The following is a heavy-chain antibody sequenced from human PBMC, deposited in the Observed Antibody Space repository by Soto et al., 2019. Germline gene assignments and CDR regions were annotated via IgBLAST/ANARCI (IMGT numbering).Heavy chain of an antibody. Sequence: SETLSLTCAVYGGSFSGYYLSWIRQPPGKGLEWIGEINHSGSTNYNPSLKSRVTISVDTSKNQFSLKLSSVTAADTAVYYCAREGSGGSLYAAFDIWGQGTMVTV. J-gene: IGHJ3*02. CDR3: AREGSGGSLYAAFDI. D-gene: IGHD2-15*01. CDR2: INHSGST. CDR1: GGSFSGYY. V-gene: IGHV4-34*01.